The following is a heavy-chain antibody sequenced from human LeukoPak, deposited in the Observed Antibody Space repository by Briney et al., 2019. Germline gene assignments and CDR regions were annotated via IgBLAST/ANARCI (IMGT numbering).Heavy chain of an antibody. CDR1: GFTVSSNY. CDR2: IYSGGST. D-gene: IGHD3-10*01. CDR3: ARLPTLWNFDY. Sequence: TGGSLRLSCAASGFTVSSNYMSWVRQAPGKGLEWVSVIYSGGSTYYADSVKGRFTISRDNSKNTLYLQMNSLRAEDTAVYYCARLPTLWNFDYWGQGTLVTVSS. J-gene: IGHJ4*02. V-gene: IGHV3-53*01.